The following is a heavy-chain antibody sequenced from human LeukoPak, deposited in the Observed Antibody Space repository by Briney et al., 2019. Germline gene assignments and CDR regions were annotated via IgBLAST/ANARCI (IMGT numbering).Heavy chain of an antibody. Sequence: ASVKVSCKASGGTFSSYAISWVRQAPGQGLEWMGGIIPILGIANYAQKFQGRVTITADESTSTAYMELSSLRSEDTAVYYCARGVGWVKSYYYGMDVWGQGTTDTVSS. J-gene: IGHJ6*02. CDR3: ARGVGWVKSYYYGMDV. D-gene: IGHD3-16*01. CDR1: GGTFSSYA. CDR2: IIPILGIA. V-gene: IGHV1-69*10.